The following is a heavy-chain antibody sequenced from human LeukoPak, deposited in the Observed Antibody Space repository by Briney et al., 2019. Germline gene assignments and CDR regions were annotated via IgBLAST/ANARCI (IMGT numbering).Heavy chain of an antibody. D-gene: IGHD3-22*01. CDR1: GYTFTSYG. Sequence: ASVKVSCKASGYTFTSYGISWVRQAPGQGLEWMGWISAYNGNTNYAQKLQGRVTMTTDTSTSTAYMELRSLRSDDTAVYYCARVDSFDSSGYYSGEDYWGQGTLVTVSS. CDR2: ISAYNGNT. J-gene: IGHJ4*02. V-gene: IGHV1-18*01. CDR3: ARVDSFDSSGYYSGEDY.